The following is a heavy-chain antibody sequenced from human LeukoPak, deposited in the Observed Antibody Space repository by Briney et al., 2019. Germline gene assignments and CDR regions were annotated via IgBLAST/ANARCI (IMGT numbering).Heavy chain of an antibody. CDR2: VYAKTEGATP. CDR1: GFNFRNAR. V-gene: IGHV3-15*05. CDR3: TTAGSGNGVQ. D-gene: IGHD2-15*01. Sequence: PGGSLRLSCAAAGFNFRNARMSWVRQAPGKGLEWVGLVYAKTEGATPDYAAPVKGRFTISREGSINTLYLQMSSLKTEDTAVYYCTTAGSGNGVQWGQGTLVTVSS. J-gene: IGHJ4*02.